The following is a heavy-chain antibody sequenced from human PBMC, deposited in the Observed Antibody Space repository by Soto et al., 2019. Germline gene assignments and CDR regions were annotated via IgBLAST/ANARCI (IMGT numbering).Heavy chain of an antibody. D-gene: IGHD3-22*01. CDR2: ISGSGGST. CDR3: VKDEESYYDSSGLTDS. V-gene: IGHV3-23*01. CDR1: GFTFSSYA. J-gene: IGHJ5*01. Sequence: PGGSLRLSCAASGFTFSSYAMSWVRQAPGKGLKWVSAISGSGGSTYYADSVKGRFTISRDNSKNTLYLQMNSLRAEDTAVYYCVKDEESYYDSSGLTDSWGQGTLVTVSS.